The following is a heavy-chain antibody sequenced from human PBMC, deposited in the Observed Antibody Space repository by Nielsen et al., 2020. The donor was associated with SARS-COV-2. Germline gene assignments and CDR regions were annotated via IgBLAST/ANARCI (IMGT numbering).Heavy chain of an antibody. CDR2: TYYRSKWYN. CDR3: ARPANDFWSGYYAGSYYYYGMDV. J-gene: IGHJ6*02. Sequence: WIRQSPSRGLEWLGRTYYRSKWYNDYAVSVKSRITINPDTSKNQFSLQLNSVTPEDTAVYYCARPANDFWSGYYAGSYYYYGMDVWGQGTTVTVSS. V-gene: IGHV6-1*01. D-gene: IGHD3-3*01.